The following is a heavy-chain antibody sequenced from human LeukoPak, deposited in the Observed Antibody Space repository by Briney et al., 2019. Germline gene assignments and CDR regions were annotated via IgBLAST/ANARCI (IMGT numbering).Heavy chain of an antibody. J-gene: IGHJ6*02. D-gene: IGHD1-26*01. V-gene: IGHV4-59*01. CDR3: ATSIVGATYNYYYYGMDV. Sequence: ETLSLTCTVSGGSISSYYWSWIRQPPGKGLEWIGYIYYSGSTNYNPSLKSRVTISVDTSKNQFSLKLSSVTAADTAVYYCATSIVGATYNYYYYGMDVWGQGTTVTVSS. CDR1: GGSISSYY. CDR2: IYYSGST.